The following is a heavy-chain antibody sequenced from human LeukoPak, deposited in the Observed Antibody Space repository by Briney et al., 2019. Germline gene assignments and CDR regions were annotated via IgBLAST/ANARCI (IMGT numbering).Heavy chain of an antibody. CDR1: GFTFSSYA. D-gene: IGHD3-10*01. CDR2: ISGSGGST. Sequence: PGGSLRLSCEASGFTFSSYAMSWVRQAPGKGLEWVSAISGSGGSTYYADSVKGRFTISRDNSKNTLSLQMNSLRAEDTAVYYCAKRDGSGSSSSFDYWGQGTLVTVSS. CDR3: AKRDGSGSSSSFDY. J-gene: IGHJ4*02. V-gene: IGHV3-23*01.